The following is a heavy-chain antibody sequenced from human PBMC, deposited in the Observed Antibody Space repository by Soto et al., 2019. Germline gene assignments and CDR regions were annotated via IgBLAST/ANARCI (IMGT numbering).Heavy chain of an antibody. J-gene: IGHJ4*02. CDR1: GFTFSSYA. CDR2: ISTKGGST. V-gene: IGHV3-64*04. Sequence: GGSLRLSCSASGFTFSSYAMHWVRQAPGKGLENVSSISTKGGSTNYADYVKGRFNNSRENSKNTLYLQMNSLRAEDTAVYYCARVPSSSGRAHFDYWGQGTLVTVSS. CDR3: ARVPSSSGRAHFDY. D-gene: IGHD2-15*01.